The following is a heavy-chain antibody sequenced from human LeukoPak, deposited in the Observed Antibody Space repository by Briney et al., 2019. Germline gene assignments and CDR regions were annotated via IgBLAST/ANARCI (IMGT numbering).Heavy chain of an antibody. CDR1: GGSISSSSYY. Sequence: SETLSLTCTVSGGSISSSSYYWGWIRQPPGKGLEWIGSIYYSGSTYYNPSLKSRVTISVDTSKNQLSLKLSSVTAADTAVYYCARLWIQLSYFDYWGQGTLVTVSS. CDR3: ARLWIQLSYFDY. D-gene: IGHD5-18*01. CDR2: IYYSGST. J-gene: IGHJ4*02. V-gene: IGHV4-39*01.